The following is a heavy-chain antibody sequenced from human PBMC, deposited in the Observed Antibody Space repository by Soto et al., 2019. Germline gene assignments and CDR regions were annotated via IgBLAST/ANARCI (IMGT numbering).Heavy chain of an antibody. D-gene: IGHD5-12*01. V-gene: IGHV3-30-3*01. CDR1: GFTFSSYA. J-gene: IGHJ4*02. Sequence: GGSLRLSCAASGFTFSSYAMHWVRQAPGKGLEWVAVISYDGSNKYYADSVKGRFTISRDNSKNTLYLQMNSLRAEDTAVYYCARESGYDSGTHFDYWGQGTLVTVSS. CDR3: ARESGYDSGTHFDY. CDR2: ISYDGSNK.